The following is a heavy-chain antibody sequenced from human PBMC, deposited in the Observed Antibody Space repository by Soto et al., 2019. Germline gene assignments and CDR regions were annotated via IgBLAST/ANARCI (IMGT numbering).Heavy chain of an antibody. CDR3: ARASSGSFRNYFGMDV. CDR1: GYSFTSYA. J-gene: IGHJ6*02. V-gene: IGHV1-18*04. CDR2: INGYNGNT. Sequence: ASVKVSCKASGYSFTSYAFSWVRQAPGQGLEWMGWINGYNGNTNYAEQLQGRVTMTKDTSTKTAYMELSSLRPDDTAVYYCARASSGSFRNYFGMDVWGQGTTVTVYS. D-gene: IGHD6-25*01.